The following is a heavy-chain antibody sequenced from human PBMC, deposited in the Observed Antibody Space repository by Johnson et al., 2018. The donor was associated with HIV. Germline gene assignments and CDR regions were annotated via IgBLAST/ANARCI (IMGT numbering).Heavy chain of an antibody. CDR3: ARGVPIAAAGHDAFDI. Sequence: VQLVESGGGLVQPGGSLRLSCAASGFTFSSYDMHWVRQATGKGLEWVSAIGTAGDTYYPGSVKGRFTISRENAKNSLYPQMNSLRAGDTAVYYCARGVPIAAAGHDAFDIWGQGTMVTVSS. CDR1: GFTFSSYD. CDR2: IGTAGDT. J-gene: IGHJ3*02. D-gene: IGHD6-13*01. V-gene: IGHV3-13*01.